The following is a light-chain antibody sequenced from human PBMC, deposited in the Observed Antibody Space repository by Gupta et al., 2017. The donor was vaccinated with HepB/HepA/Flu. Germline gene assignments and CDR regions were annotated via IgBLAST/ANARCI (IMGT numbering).Light chain of an antibody. CDR2: DAS. J-gene: IGKJ4*01. CDR1: QDISNY. V-gene: IGKV1-33*01. Sequence: DIQMTQSPSSLSASVGDRVTITCQASQDISNYLNWYQQKPGKAPKLLIYDASNLETGVPSRFSGSGSGTDFTLTISSLQPEDIATYYCRQYDNGHSFGGWIKVEMK. CDR3: RQYDNGHS.